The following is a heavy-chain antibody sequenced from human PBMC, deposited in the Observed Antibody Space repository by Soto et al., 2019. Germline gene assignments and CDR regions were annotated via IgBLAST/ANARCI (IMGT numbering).Heavy chain of an antibody. Sequence: GGFLRLSCTASGFTYSIYAMAWVRQAPGKGLEWVSAISGSGGETYYADSVRGRFTISRDNSKNTVYLQMTNLRADDTAVYYCAKEIAVAVATPPEYWGQGTLVTV. CDR1: GFTYSIYA. D-gene: IGHD5-12*01. CDR2: ISGSGGET. J-gene: IGHJ4*02. V-gene: IGHV3-23*01. CDR3: AKEIAVAVATPPEY.